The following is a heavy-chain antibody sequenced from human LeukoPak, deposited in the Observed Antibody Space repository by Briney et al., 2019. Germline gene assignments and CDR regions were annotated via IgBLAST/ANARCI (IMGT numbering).Heavy chain of an antibody. Sequence: GASVKVSCKTSGYTFTGYYMHWVRQAPGQRLEWMGWINPSSGGTNYAQNFRGRVTMTRDTSISTAYLQWSSLKASDTAMYYCARHIAPGYNSGWYFDYWGQGTLVTVSS. J-gene: IGHJ4*02. CDR3: ARHIAPGYNSGWYFDY. D-gene: IGHD6-19*01. CDR1: GYTFTGYY. CDR2: INPSSGGT. V-gene: IGHV1-2*02.